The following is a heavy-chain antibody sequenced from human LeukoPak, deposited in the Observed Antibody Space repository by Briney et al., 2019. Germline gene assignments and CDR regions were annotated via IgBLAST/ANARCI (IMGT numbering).Heavy chain of an antibody. J-gene: IGHJ3*02. CDR2: ISGSGGST. Sequence: QAGGSLRLSCAASGFTFSSYAMSWVRQAPGKGLERVSAISGSGGSTYYADSVKGRFTISRDNSKNTLYLQMNNLRAEDTAVYYCAKDSGSYPNGAFDIWGQGTMVTVSS. CDR1: GFTFSSYA. CDR3: AKDSGSYPNGAFDI. D-gene: IGHD1-26*01. V-gene: IGHV3-23*01.